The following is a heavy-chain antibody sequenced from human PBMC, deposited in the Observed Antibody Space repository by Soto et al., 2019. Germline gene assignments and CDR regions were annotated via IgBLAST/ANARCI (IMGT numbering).Heavy chain of an antibody. CDR2: IVVGSGNT. J-gene: IGHJ4*02. D-gene: IGHD3-22*01. V-gene: IGHV1-58*01. CDR1: GFTFTSSA. CDR3: AADVESSGLPLDY. Sequence: SVKVSCKASGFTFTSSAVQWVRQARGQRLEWIGWIVVGSGNTNYAQKFQERVTITRDMSTSTAYMELSSLRSEDTAVYYCAADVESSGLPLDYWGQGTLVTVSS.